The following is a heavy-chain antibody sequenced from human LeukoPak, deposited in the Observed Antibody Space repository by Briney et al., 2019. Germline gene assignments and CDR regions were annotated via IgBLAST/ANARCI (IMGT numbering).Heavy chain of an antibody. CDR1: GFTVSSNY. V-gene: IGHV3-53*01. D-gene: IGHD1-7*01. J-gene: IGHJ4*02. CDR3: ARGINGTWRTCPDY. Sequence: GGSLRLSCAASGFTVSSNYMSWVRQAPGKGLEWISVIYSGGTTYYADSVKGRFTISRDNSKNTLYLQMNSLRAEDTAVYYCARGINGTWRTCPDYWGQGTLVTVSS. CDR2: IYSGGTT.